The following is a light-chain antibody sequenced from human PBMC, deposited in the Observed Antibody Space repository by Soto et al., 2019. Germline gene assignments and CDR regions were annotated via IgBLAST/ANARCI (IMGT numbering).Light chain of an antibody. CDR3: SSYAGGNKWV. CDR2: DVS. Sequence: QSVLTQPPSASGSPGQSVTISCTGTSSDVGDYDYVSWYQHHPGKAPKLMIYDVSQRPSGVPDRFSGSKSGNTASLTVSGLQPEDEADYYCSSYAGGNKWVFGGGTKVTVL. V-gene: IGLV2-8*01. J-gene: IGLJ3*02. CDR1: SSDVGDYDY.